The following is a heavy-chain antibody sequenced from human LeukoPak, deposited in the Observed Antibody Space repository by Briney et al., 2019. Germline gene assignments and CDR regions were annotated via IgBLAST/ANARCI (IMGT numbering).Heavy chain of an antibody. D-gene: IGHD3-10*02. V-gene: IGHV3-21*01. CDR3: AELGITMIGGV. J-gene: IGHJ6*04. Sequence: GGSLRLSCAASGFTFSSYSMNWVRQAPGKGLEWVSSISSSSSYIYYADSVKGRFTISRDNAKNSVFLQMNSLRDEDTAVYYCAELGITMIGGVWGKGTTVTISS. CDR2: ISSSSSYI. CDR1: GFTFSSYS.